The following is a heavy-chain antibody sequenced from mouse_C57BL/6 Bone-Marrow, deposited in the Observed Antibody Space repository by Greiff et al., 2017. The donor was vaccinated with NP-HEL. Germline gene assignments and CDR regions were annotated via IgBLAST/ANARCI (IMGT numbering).Heavy chain of an antibody. Sequence: VKLQESGAELVRPGASVKLSCKASGYTFTDYYINWVKQRPGQGLEWIARIYPGSGNTYYNEKFKGKATLTAEKSSSTAYMQLSSLTSEDSAVYFCARHYGFDYWGQGTTLTVSS. CDR3: ARHYGFDY. J-gene: IGHJ2*01. CDR1: GYTFTDYY. D-gene: IGHD1-2*01. V-gene: IGHV1-76*01. CDR2: IYPGSGNT.